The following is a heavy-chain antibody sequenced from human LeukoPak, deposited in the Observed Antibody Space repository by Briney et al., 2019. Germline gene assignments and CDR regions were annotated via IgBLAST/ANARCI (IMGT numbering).Heavy chain of an antibody. CDR2: ISSSSSTI. CDR3: ASKTTGTAGTFDY. D-gene: IGHD1-1*01. J-gene: IGHJ4*02. Sequence: GGSLRLSCAASGFTFSSYSMNWVRQAPGKGLEWVSYISSSSSTIYYADSVKGRFTISRDNAKNSLYLQMNSLRAEDTAVYYCASKTTGTAGTFDYWGQGTLVTVSS. CDR1: GFTFSSYS. V-gene: IGHV3-48*04.